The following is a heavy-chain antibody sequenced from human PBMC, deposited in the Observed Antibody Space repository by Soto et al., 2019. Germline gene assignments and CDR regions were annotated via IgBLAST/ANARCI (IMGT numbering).Heavy chain of an antibody. Sequence: SETLSLTCTVSGGSISSGGYYWSWIRQHPGKGLEWIGSIYDSGSTYYNPSLKSRVTISVDTSKNQFSLKLTSVTAADTAVYSCARVPSGRGDLVDSWGQGTLVTVSS. CDR3: ARVPSGRGDLVDS. D-gene: IGHD3-16*01. J-gene: IGHJ4*02. V-gene: IGHV4-31*03. CDR2: IYDSGST. CDR1: GGSISSGGYY.